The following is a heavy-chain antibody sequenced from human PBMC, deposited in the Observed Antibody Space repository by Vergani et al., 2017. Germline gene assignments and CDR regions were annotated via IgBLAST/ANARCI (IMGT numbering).Heavy chain of an antibody. V-gene: IGHV1-2*02. CDR3: AKEGGGYCSGGTCYPEY. CDR2: INPNSGGT. CDR1: AYTFTSYY. J-gene: IGHJ4*02. D-gene: IGHD2-15*01. Sequence: QVQLVQSGAEVKKPGASVKVSCKASAYTFTSYYMHWVRQAPGQGLEWMGWINPNSGGTNYAQKFQGRVTMTRDTSISTAYMELSRLRSDDTAVYYCAKEGGGYCSGGTCYPEYWGQGTLVIVSS.